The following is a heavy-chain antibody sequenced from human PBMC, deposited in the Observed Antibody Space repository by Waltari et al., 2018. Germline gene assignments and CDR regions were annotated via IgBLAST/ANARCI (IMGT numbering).Heavy chain of an antibody. CDR3: ARRVDIDY. CDR2: IKRDGSEE. Sequence: EVQLVESGGGLVQPGGSLRLSCAASGFIFSNYWMTWVRQAPGKGREWLADIKRDGSEEYYLDSVKGRFTISRDNAKNSLYLQMDSLRVEDTAVYYCARRVDIDYWGQGTLVTVSS. V-gene: IGHV3-7*01. CDR1: GFIFSNYW. J-gene: IGHJ4*02.